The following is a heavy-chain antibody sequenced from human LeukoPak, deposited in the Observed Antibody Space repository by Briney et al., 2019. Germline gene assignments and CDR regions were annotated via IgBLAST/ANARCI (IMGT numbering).Heavy chain of an antibody. CDR1: GFTFSSYA. Sequence: PGGSLRLSCAASGFTFSSYAMSWVRQAPGKGLEWVAFIRYDGSNKYYADSMKGRFTISRDNSKNTLYLQMNSLRAEDTAVYYCAGRMSAALDYWGQGTLVTVSS. D-gene: IGHD2-8*01. V-gene: IGHV3-30*02. CDR3: AGRMSAALDY. CDR2: IRYDGSNK. J-gene: IGHJ4*02.